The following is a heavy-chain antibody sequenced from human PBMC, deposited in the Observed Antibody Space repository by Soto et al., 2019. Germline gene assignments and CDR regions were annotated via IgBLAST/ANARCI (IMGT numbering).Heavy chain of an antibody. D-gene: IGHD2-21*02. Sequence: ASVKVSCKASGYTFTSYDINWVRQATGQGLEWMGWMNPNSGNTGYAQKFQGRVTMTRNTSISTAYMELSSLRSEDTAVYYCARSSLRFRGDYWNYWGQGTLVTVSS. CDR1: GYTFTSYD. V-gene: IGHV1-8*01. J-gene: IGHJ4*02. CDR2: MNPNSGNT. CDR3: ARSSLRFRGDYWNY.